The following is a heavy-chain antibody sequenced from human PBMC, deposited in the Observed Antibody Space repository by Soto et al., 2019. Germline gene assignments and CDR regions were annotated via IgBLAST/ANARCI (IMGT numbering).Heavy chain of an antibody. CDR2: ISWNSGSI. D-gene: IGHD5-12*01. Sequence: EVQLVESGGGLVQPGRSLRLSCTASGFTFDDYAMLWVRQAPGKGLEWVSGISWNSGSIGYADSVKGRFTISRDNAKNSLYLQMNSLRAEDTALYYCAKDMGPDGYTTFDYWGQGTLVTVSS. J-gene: IGHJ4*02. CDR1: GFTFDDYA. V-gene: IGHV3-9*01. CDR3: AKDMGPDGYTTFDY.